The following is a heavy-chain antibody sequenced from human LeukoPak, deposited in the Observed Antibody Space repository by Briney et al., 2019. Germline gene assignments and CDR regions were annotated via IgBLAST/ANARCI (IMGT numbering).Heavy chain of an antibody. Sequence: PSETLSLTCTVSGGSISSSSYYWGWIRQPPGKRLEWIGSIYYSGSTYYNPSLKSRVTISVDTSKNQFSLKLSSVTAADTAVYYCAGGHYYDSSGYYYSTPVDYWGQGTLVTVSS. CDR2: IYYSGST. CDR3: AGGHYYDSSGYYYSTPVDY. D-gene: IGHD3-22*01. J-gene: IGHJ4*02. CDR1: GGSISSSSYY. V-gene: IGHV4-39*01.